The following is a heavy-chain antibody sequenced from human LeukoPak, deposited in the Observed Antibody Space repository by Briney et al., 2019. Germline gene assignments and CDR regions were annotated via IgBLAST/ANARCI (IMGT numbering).Heavy chain of an antibody. V-gene: IGHV3-49*04. CDR3: TRGPIQLWIHNAMDV. Sequence: PGGSLRLSCAASGFTFSSYAMSWVRQAPGKGLEWVGFIRSKAYGGTIEYAASVKGRFTISRDDSKSIAYLQMNSLKIEDTALYYCTRGPIQLWIHNAMDVWGQGTTVTVSS. J-gene: IGHJ6*02. CDR1: GFTFSSYA. D-gene: IGHD5-18*01. CDR2: IRSKAYGGTI.